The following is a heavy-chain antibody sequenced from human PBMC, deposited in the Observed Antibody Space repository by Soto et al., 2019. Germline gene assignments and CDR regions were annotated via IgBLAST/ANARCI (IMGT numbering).Heavy chain of an antibody. Sequence: LSLTCTVSGGSISSYYWSWIRQPPGKGLEWIGYIYYSGSTNYNPSLKSRVTISVDTSKNQFSLKLSSVTAADTAVYYCARSFSPFSGSYYPSYGMDVWGQGTTVTVSS. CDR2: IYYSGST. J-gene: IGHJ6*02. CDR1: GGSISSYY. CDR3: ARSFSPFSGSYYPSYGMDV. D-gene: IGHD1-26*01. V-gene: IGHV4-59*01.